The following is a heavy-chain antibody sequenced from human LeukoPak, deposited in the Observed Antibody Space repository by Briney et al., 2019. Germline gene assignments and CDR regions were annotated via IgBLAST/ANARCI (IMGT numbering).Heavy chain of an antibody. V-gene: IGHV1-69*04. J-gene: IGHJ4*02. CDR2: IIPIPGIA. Sequence: ASVKVSCKASGGTFSSYAISWVRQAPGQGLEWMGRIIPIPGIANYAQKFQGRVTITADKSTSTAYMELSSLRSEDTAVYYCARLTTVTTIGDWGQGTLVTVSS. CDR1: GGTFSSYA. D-gene: IGHD4-17*01. CDR3: ARLTTVTTIGD.